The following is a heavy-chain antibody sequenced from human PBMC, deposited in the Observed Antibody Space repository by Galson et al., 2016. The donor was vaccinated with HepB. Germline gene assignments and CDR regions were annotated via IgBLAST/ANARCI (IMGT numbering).Heavy chain of an antibody. J-gene: IGHJ3*01. V-gene: IGHV1-18*01. CDR3: ARGLRLGEF. CDR2: ISPYNGNT. CDR1: GYTFTSYG. Sequence: SVKVSCKASGYTFTSYGINWVRQTPGQGLEWMGWISPYNGNTNYAQKFQGRVTMTTDTSTTTAYMELRSLRFDDTAVYYCARGLRLGEFWGQGTMVTVSS. D-gene: IGHD3-16*01.